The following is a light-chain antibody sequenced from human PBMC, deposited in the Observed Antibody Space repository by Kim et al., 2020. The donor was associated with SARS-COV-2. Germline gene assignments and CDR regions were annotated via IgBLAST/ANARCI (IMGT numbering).Light chain of an antibody. Sequence: SYELTQPLSVSVALGQTASITCGGNNIGSRSVHWYQLKPGQAPVLVLYRDGNRPSGIPERFSGSKSGNTATLTITRAQGGDEADYFCQVWDSNTSWVFGGGTQLTVL. CDR3: QVWDSNTSWV. CDR1: NIGSRS. V-gene: IGLV3-9*01. J-gene: IGLJ3*02. CDR2: RDG.